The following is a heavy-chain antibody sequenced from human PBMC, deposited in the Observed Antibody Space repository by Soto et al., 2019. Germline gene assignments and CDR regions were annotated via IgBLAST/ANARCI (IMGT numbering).Heavy chain of an antibody. J-gene: IGHJ4*02. CDR1: GYTFSDSW. CDR2: IDRDGTVT. V-gene: IGHV3-7*01. Sequence: DVQLVESGGGLVQPGGSLRLSCVGSGYTFSDSWMTWVRQVPGKGLEWVANIDRDGTVTNYVDSMGGRFAISRDNPRSSVYLHMTNLRTEDTAIYHCVKESRSGGSWWGQGTLVTVSS. D-gene: IGHD2-15*01. CDR3: VKESRSGGSW.